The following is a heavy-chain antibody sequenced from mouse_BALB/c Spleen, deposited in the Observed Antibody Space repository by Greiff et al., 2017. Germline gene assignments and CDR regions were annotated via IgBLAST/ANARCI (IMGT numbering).Heavy chain of an antibody. V-gene: IGHV1-54*01. D-gene: IGHD4-1*01. J-gene: IGHJ2*01. CDR3: ARSETGTVYYFDY. CDR1: GYAFTNYL. Sequence: QVQLKQSGAELVRPGTSVKVSCKASGYAFTNYLIEWVKQRPGQGLEWIGVINPGSGGTNYNEKFKGKATLTADKSSSTAYMQLSSLTSDDSAVYFCARSETGTVYYFDYWGQGTTLTVSS. CDR2: INPGSGGT.